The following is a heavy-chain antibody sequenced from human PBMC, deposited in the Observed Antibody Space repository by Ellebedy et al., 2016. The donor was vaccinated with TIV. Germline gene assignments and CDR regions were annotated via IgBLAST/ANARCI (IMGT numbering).Heavy chain of an antibody. CDR2: ISYDGRNE. J-gene: IGHJ4*02. D-gene: IGHD3-16*01. Sequence: GGSLRLSCAASGFTFSTYGMHWVRQAPGKGLEWVAVISYDGRNEYYADSVRGRFTISRDNSNNTLYLQMNSLRAEDTAVYYCAKTDPTYYFDYWGQGTLVTVSS. CDR1: GFTFSTYG. V-gene: IGHV3-30*18. CDR3: AKTDPTYYFDY.